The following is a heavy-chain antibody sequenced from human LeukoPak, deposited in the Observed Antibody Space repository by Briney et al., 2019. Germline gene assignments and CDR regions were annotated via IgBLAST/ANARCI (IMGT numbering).Heavy chain of an antibody. Sequence: SETLSLTCAVYGGSFSGYYWSWIRQPPGKGLEWIGEINHSGSTNYNPSLKSRVTISVDTSKNQFSLKLSSVTAADTAVYYCARSYLGRTLFDYWGQGTLVTVPS. CDR1: GGSFSGYY. CDR2: INHSGST. CDR3: ARSYLGRTLFDY. D-gene: IGHD3-16*01. J-gene: IGHJ4*02. V-gene: IGHV4-34*01.